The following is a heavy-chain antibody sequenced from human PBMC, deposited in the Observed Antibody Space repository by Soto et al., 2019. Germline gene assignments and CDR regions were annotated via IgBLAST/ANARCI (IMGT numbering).Heavy chain of an antibody. V-gene: IGHV1-18*01. J-gene: IGHJ5*02. CDR1: GYTFTSYG. Sequence: ASVKVSCKASGYTFTSYGISWVRQAPGQGLEWMGWISAYNGNTNYAQKLQGRVTMTTDTSMSTAYMELRSLRSDDTAVYYCARDQVAQSITIFGVVTGVVKFDPWGQGTLVTVSS. D-gene: IGHD3-3*01. CDR3: ARDQVAQSITIFGVVTGVVKFDP. CDR2: ISAYNGNT.